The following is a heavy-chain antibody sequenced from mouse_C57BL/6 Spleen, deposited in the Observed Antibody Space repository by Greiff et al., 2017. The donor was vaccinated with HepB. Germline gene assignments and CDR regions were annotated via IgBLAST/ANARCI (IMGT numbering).Heavy chain of an antibody. CDR1: GFTFSDYY. V-gene: IGHV5-16*01. CDR3: ARENYGLYYFDY. CDR2: INYDGSST. Sequence: EVKLMESEGGLVQPGRSMKLSCTASGFTFSDYYMAWVRQVPEKGLEWVANINYDGSSTYYLDSLKSRFIISRDNAKNILYLQMSSLKSEDTATYYCARENYGLYYFDYWGQGTTLTVSS. J-gene: IGHJ2*01. D-gene: IGHD1-1*01.